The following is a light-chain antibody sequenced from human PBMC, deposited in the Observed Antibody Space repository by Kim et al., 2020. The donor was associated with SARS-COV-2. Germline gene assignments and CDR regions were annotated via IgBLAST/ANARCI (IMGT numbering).Light chain of an antibody. CDR3: GTWDTSLSAWV. J-gene: IGLJ3*02. Sequence: QSVLTQPPSVSAAPGLKVTISCSGSNSNIGNDFVSWYQQLPGTAPKLLIYDNHKRPSGIPDRFSGSKSGTSATLGITGLQTGDEADYYCGTWDTSLSAWVFGGGTQLTVL. V-gene: IGLV1-51*01. CDR1: NSNIGNDF. CDR2: DNH.